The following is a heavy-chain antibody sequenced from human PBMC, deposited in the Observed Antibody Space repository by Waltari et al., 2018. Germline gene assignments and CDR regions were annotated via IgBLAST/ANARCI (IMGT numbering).Heavy chain of an antibody. Sequence: QVQLVQSGAEVKKPGASVKVSCKASGYTFTGYYMHWVRQAPGQGLEWMGRINPNSGGTNYAQKFQGRVTMTRDTSLSTAYMELSRLRSDDTAVYYCATIPLMTTVITGYWGQGTLVTVSS. CDR3: ATIPLMTTVITGY. J-gene: IGHJ4*02. CDR1: GYTFTGYY. CDR2: INPNSGGT. D-gene: IGHD4-17*01. V-gene: IGHV1-2*06.